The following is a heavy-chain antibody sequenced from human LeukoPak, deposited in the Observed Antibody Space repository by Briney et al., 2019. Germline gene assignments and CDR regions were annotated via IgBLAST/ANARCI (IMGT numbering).Heavy chain of an antibody. CDR2: ISYDGSNK. V-gene: IGHV3-30*01. CDR1: GFTFSSYA. D-gene: IGHD6-19*01. Sequence: GGSLRLSCAASGFTFSSYAMHWVRQSPGKGLEWVADISYDGSNKYYADSVKGRFTISRDNSKNTLYLQMNSLRAEDTAVYYCARVAHSSGWYGFFDPWGQGTLVTVSS. J-gene: IGHJ5*02. CDR3: ARVAHSSGWYGFFDP.